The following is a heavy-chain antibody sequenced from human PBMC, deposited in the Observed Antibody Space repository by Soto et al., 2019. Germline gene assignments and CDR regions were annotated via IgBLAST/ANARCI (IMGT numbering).Heavy chain of an antibody. CDR2: ISYGGGTT. D-gene: IGHD3-22*01. Sequence: GGSLRLSCAASEFTFSNYALSWVRQAPGKGLEWVSAISYGGGTTYYADSVKGRFTISRDNSKNTLYLQMNSLRAEDTAVYYCAKNPGYYYDSTGYHFDYWGQGT. CDR3: AKNPGYYYDSTGYHFDY. CDR1: EFTFSNYA. V-gene: IGHV3-23*01. J-gene: IGHJ4*02.